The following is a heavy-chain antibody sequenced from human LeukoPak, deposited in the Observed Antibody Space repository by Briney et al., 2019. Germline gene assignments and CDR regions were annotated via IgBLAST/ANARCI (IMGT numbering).Heavy chain of an antibody. CDR2: ISGSGGST. V-gene: IGHV3-23*01. Sequence: GGSLRLSCAASGFTFSSYAMSWVRQAPGKGREWVSAISGSGGSTYYADSVKGRFTISRDNSKNTLYLQMNSLRAEDTAVYYCAKVPAAMEGMYYFDYWGQGTLVTVSS. D-gene: IGHD2-2*01. CDR1: GFTFSSYA. J-gene: IGHJ4*02. CDR3: AKVPAAMEGMYYFDY.